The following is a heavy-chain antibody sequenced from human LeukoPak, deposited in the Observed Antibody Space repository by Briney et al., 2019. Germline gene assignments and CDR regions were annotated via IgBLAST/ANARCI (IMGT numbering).Heavy chain of an antibody. Sequence: ETLSLTCTVSGGSITTGSYYWTWIRQAPGKGLVWVSRINSDGYTTSYVDSVKGRFTISRDNAKKTIYLQMNSLRAEDTAMYFCARVVGSNFLFDMWGQGTMVTVSS. CDR1: GGSITTGSYY. J-gene: IGHJ3*02. CDR2: INSDGYTT. D-gene: IGHD2-2*01. V-gene: IGHV3-74*01. CDR3: ARVVGSNFLFDM.